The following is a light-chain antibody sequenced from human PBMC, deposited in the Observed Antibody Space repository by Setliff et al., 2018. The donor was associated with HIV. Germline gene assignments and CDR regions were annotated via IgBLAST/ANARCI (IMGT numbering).Light chain of an antibody. CDR1: TSNVGGYNY. CDR2: DVT. J-gene: IGLJ1*01. CDR3: SSYSINNLYV. V-gene: IGLV2-11*01. Sequence: QSALAQPRSVSGSPGQSVTISCTGTTSNVGGYNYVSWYQQYPGKAPKLMIYDVTKRPSGVPDRFSGSKSGNTASLTISGLQAEDEADYSCSSYSINNLYVFATGTKV.